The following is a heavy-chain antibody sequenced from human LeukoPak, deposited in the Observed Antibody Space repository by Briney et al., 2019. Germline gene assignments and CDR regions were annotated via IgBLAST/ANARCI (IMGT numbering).Heavy chain of an antibody. Sequence: GGSLRLSCAASGSTFSSYGMHWVRQAPGKGLEWVAFIRYDGSNKYYVDSVKGRFTISRDNSKNTLYLQMNSLRAEDTAVYYCARDQYGDNTFDYWGQGTLVTVSS. CDR1: GSTFSSYG. CDR3: ARDQYGDNTFDY. J-gene: IGHJ4*02. D-gene: IGHD4-17*01. V-gene: IGHV3-30*02. CDR2: IRYDGSNK.